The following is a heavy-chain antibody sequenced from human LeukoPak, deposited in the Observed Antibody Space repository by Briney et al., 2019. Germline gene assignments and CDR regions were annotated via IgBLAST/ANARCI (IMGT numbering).Heavy chain of an antibody. Sequence: PGGSLRLSCAASGFTFSSYAMSWVRQAPGKGLEWVSAISGSGGSTYYADSVKGRFTISRDNSKNTLYLQMNSLRAEDTAVYYCEMVGLESRWLGPNFDYWGQGTLVTVSS. CDR1: GFTFSSYA. CDR3: EMVGLESRWLGPNFDY. V-gene: IGHV3-23*01. J-gene: IGHJ4*02. CDR2: ISGSGGST. D-gene: IGHD6-19*01.